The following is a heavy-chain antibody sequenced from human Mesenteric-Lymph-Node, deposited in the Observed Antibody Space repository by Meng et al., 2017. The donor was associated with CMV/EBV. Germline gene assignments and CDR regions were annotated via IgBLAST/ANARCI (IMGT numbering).Heavy chain of an antibody. Sequence: GALRLSCAASGFTFSSYGMHWVRQAPGKGLEWVAVIWYDGSNKYYADSVKGRFTISRDNSKNTLYLQMNSLRAEDTAVYYCAKDSGSYCFDYWGQGTLVTVSS. CDR2: IWYDGSNK. D-gene: IGHD1-26*01. V-gene: IGHV3-33*06. CDR1: GFTFSSYG. J-gene: IGHJ4*02. CDR3: AKDSGSYCFDY.